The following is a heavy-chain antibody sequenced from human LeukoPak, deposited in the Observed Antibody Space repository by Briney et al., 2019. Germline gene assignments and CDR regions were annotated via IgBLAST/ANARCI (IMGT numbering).Heavy chain of an antibody. CDR2: IRSKAYGGTT. J-gene: IGHJ1*01. V-gene: IGHV3-49*04. CDR1: GFTFGDYA. CDR3: TGPLFTYYYGSGSH. Sequence: GGSLRLSCTASGFTFGDYAMSWVRQAPGKGLEWVGFIRSKAYGGTTEYAASVKGRFTISRDDSKSIAYLQMNSLKTEDTAVYYCTGPLFTYYYGSGSHWGQGTLVTVSS. D-gene: IGHD3-10*01.